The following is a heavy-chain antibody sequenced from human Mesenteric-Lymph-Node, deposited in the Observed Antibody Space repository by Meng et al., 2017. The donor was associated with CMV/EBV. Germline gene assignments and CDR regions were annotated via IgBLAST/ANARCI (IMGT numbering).Heavy chain of an antibody. V-gene: IGHV3-30*02. Sequence: CEGSGCTCDSYGLEWGRQATGEGQEWVAYIRYDGSYKYYTDSVKGRFTISRENSKSTLDLQMNSRRVEDTAVYYCAKDRQLHTWGQGTLVTVSS. CDR1: GCTCDSYG. CDR3: AKDRQLHT. J-gene: IGHJ4*02. D-gene: IGHD2-2*01. CDR2: IRYDGSYK.